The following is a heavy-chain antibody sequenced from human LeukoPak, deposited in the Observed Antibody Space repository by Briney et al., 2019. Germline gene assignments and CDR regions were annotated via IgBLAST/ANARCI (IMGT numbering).Heavy chain of an antibody. Sequence: GGSLRLSCAASEFTFSSYWMSWVRQAPGKGLEWVANIKQDGSERNYVDSVKGRFTISRDNSKNTLYLQMNSLRAEDTAVYYCAKALAYYYDSTVPFDYWGQGTLVTVSS. CDR1: EFTFSSYW. CDR2: IKQDGSER. CDR3: AKALAYYYDSTVPFDY. J-gene: IGHJ4*02. V-gene: IGHV3-7*03. D-gene: IGHD3-22*01.